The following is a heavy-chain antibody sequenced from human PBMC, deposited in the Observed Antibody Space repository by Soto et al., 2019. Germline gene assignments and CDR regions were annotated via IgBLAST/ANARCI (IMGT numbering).Heavy chain of an antibody. J-gene: IGHJ4*02. CDR3: ARGGWRHIDY. Sequence: QVQLQESGPGLVKPSETLSLTCTVSGGSISVYYWSWIRQPPGKGLEWIGYIYYSGSTNYNPSLKSRVTIXXDTSKNQFSLKLSSVTAADTAVYYCARGGWRHIDYWGQGTLVTVSS. V-gene: IGHV4-59*08. D-gene: IGHD3-3*01. CDR1: GGSISVYY. CDR2: IYYSGST.